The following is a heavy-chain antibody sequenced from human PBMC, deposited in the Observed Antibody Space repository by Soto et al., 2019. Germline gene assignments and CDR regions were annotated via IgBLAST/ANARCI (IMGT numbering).Heavy chain of an antibody. V-gene: IGHV3-23*01. CDR2: ISGSGGST. J-gene: IGHJ4*02. Sequence: GGSLRLSCAASGFTFSSYAMSWVRQAPGKGLEWVSAISGSGGSTYYADSVKGRFTISKDNSKNTLYLQMNSLRAEDTAVYYCAKDQMITFGGVPDYWGQGTLVTVSS. D-gene: IGHD3-16*01. CDR1: GFTFSSYA. CDR3: AKDQMITFGGVPDY.